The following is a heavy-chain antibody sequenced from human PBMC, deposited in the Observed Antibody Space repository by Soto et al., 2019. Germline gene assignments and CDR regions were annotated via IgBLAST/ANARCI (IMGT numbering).Heavy chain of an antibody. CDR2: FSRSSSYI. Sequence: PGGSLRLSCAASGFTFSSYSMNWVRQAPGKGLEWVSSFSRSSSYIYYADSVKGRFTISRDNSKNTLYLQMNSLRAEDTAIYYCAKRSVSGTYSPFDYWGQGTLLTVSS. V-gene: IGHV3-21*04. J-gene: IGHJ4*02. D-gene: IGHD1-7*01. CDR3: AKRSVSGTYSPFDY. CDR1: GFTFSSYS.